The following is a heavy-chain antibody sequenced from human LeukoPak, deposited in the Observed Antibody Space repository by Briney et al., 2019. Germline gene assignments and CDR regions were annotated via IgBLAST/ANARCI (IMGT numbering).Heavy chain of an antibody. CDR2: ISPNSGGT. CDR1: GYTFTGYY. D-gene: IGHD3-16*01. J-gene: IGHJ3*01. Sequence: ASVKVSCKASGYTFTGYYVHWVRQAPGQGLEWMGWISPNSGGTKYSPKFEGRVTLTRDTSIATAYMELSSLRSDDTAVFFCATSYSPVTAMIGGHDAFDVWGPGTVVTVS. CDR3: ATSYSPVTAMIGGHDAFDV. V-gene: IGHV1-2*02.